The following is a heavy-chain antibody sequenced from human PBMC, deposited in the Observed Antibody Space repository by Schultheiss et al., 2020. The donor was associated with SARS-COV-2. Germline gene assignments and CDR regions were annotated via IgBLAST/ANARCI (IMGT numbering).Heavy chain of an antibody. Sequence: SVKVSCKASGGTFSSYAISWVRQAPGQGLEWMGGIMPIFGTANYAQKFQGRVTMTRDTSTSTVYMELSSLRSDDTAVYYCARQGPLQYDFWSGYFGYYYYYYMDVWGKGTTVTVSS. CDR3: ARQGPLQYDFWSGYFGYYYYYYMDV. CDR1: GGTFSSYA. D-gene: IGHD3-3*01. V-gene: IGHV1-69*05. CDR2: IMPIFGTA. J-gene: IGHJ6*03.